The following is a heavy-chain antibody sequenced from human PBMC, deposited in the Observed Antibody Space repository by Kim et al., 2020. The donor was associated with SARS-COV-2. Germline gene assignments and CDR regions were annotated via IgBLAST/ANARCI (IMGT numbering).Heavy chain of an antibody. V-gene: IGHV3-73*01. CDR2: IRSKGNNHAT. Sequence: GGSLRLSCAASGFTFSGSPIHWVRQASGKGLEWVGRIRSKGNNHATAYAASVKGRFTISRDDSKNTAYLQLNSLKTEDTAMYYSTSGIIAEADQNFDYWGQGTLVTVSS. CDR3: TSGIIAEADQNFDY. J-gene: IGHJ4*02. D-gene: IGHD6-19*01. CDR1: GFTFSGSP.